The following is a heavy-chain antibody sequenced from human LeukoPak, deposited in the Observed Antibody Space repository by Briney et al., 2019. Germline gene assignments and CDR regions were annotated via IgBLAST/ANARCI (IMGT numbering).Heavy chain of an antibody. CDR2: INYRGST. J-gene: IGHJ3*02. CDR3: ARTELGDGSGSYYNDAFDI. V-gene: IGHV4-34*01. Sequence: PSETLSLPCAVYGRSLNGYYWGWIPPPPGKGLEWIGEINYRGSTNYNPSLKSRVTISVDTSKNQFSLKLSSVTAADTAVYYCARTELGDGSGSYYNDAFDIWGQGTMVTVSS. D-gene: IGHD3-10*01. CDR1: GRSLNGYY.